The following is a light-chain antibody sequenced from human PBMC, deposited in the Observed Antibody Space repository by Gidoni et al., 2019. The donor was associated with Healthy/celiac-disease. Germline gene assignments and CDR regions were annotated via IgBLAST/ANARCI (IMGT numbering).Light chain of an antibody. Sequence: QSVLTQPPSVSAAPGQRVPISCTGISSNIGAGYDVHWYQQLTVTAPKLLIYGNSNRPSGVPDRLSGSKSGTSASLAITGLQAEDEADYYCQSDDSSLSGTVVFGGGTKLTVL. V-gene: IGLV1-40*01. CDR1: SSNIGAGYD. CDR2: GNS. J-gene: IGLJ2*01. CDR3: QSDDSSLSGTVV.